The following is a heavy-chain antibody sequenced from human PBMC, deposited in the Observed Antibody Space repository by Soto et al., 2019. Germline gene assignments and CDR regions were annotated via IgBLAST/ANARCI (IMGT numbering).Heavy chain of an antibody. J-gene: IGHJ6*02. CDR1: GYTFTSYG. Sequence: ASVKVSCKASGYTFTSYGISWVRQAPGQGLEWMGWISAYNGNTNYAQKLQGRVTMTTDTSTSTAYMELRSLRSDDTAVYYCARSLDGYSYGIYYYYGMDVWRQGTTATVSS. D-gene: IGHD5-18*01. V-gene: IGHV1-18*04. CDR3: ARSLDGYSYGIYYYYGMDV. CDR2: ISAYNGNT.